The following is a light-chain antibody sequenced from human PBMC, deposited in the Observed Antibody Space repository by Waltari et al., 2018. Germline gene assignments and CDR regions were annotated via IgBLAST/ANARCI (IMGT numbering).Light chain of an antibody. CDR3: HQANSCPVT. V-gene: IGKV1-12*01. CDR2: AAS. J-gene: IGKJ4*01. Sequence: DIQMTQSPSSVSASVGDRVTLTCRASQPISTLLAWYQQKPGTAPKFLIHAASNLQSGVPSRFSGSGSGTYFTLTIRSLQPEDFATYYCHQANSCPVTFGGGTKVEIK. CDR1: QPISTL.